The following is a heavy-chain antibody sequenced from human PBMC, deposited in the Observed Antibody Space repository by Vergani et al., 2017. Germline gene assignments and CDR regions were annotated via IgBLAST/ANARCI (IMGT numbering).Heavy chain of an antibody. V-gene: IGHV1-46*01. D-gene: IGHD5-12*01. Sequence: QVQLVQSGAEVKKPGASVTVSCKASGYTFTNYYMHWVRQAPGQGLEWMGIINPNDGSTSYAQKFQGRVTMTRDTSTSAVYMELTSLRSEDTAVYYCARASQTGYSGYDHFDYWGQGTLVTVSS. J-gene: IGHJ4*02. CDR2: INPNDGST. CDR1: GYTFTNYY. CDR3: ARASQTGYSGYDHFDY.